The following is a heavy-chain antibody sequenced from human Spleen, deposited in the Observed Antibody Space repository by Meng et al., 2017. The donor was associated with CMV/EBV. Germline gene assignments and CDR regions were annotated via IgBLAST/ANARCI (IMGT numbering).Heavy chain of an antibody. V-gene: IGHV3-23*01. CDR2: IVGSGSTT. J-gene: IGHJ6*02. D-gene: IGHD2-15*01. CDR1: FTFSNYA. CDR3: AKDEGSLFYFYYGMDV. Sequence: FTFSNYAMNWVRQAPGKGLEWVSSIVGSGSTTYYADSVKGRFTISRDNSKNTLYLQMNSLRAEDTAVYYCAKDEGSLFYFYYGMDVWGQGTTVTVSS.